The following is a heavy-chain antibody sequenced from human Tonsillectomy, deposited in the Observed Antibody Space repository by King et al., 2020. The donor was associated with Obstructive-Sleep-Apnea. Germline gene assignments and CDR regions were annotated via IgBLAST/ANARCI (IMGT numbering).Heavy chain of an antibody. Sequence: VQLVESGGGWVQPGRSLRLSCAASGFTFDDYAMHWLRQAPGKVLEWVSGISWNSVSIGYAESVKGRFTISRDNAKNSLYLQMNSLRAEDTALYYCAKDISEDGMRGAFDIWGQGTMVTVSS. CDR2: ISWNSVSI. J-gene: IGHJ3*02. CDR3: AKDISEDGMRGAFDI. D-gene: IGHD1-26*01. V-gene: IGHV3-9*01. CDR1: GFTFDDYA.